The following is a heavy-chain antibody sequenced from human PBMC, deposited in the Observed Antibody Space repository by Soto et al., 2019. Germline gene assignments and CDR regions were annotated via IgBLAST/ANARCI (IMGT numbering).Heavy chain of an antibody. CDR1: GFTFDNYA. V-gene: IGHV3-23*01. CDR3: ARVGVEGLYCTNGVCQYYFDF. CDR2: ISESGGTS. Sequence: EVQLLGSGGGLVQPGGSLRLSCAASGFTFDNYAMSWVRQAPGKGLEWVSAISESGGTSKYADSVKGRFTISRDNSKNTLYLQMTSLGADDTAVYYCARVGVEGLYCTNGVCQYYFDFWGQGTLVTVSS. D-gene: IGHD2-8*01. J-gene: IGHJ4*02.